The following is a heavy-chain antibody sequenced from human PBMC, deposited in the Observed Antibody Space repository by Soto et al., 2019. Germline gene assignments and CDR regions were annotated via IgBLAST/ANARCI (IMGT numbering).Heavy chain of an antibody. CDR1: GGSFSGYY. CDR3: ARGHVSSRTTFFTYYYYYGMDV. Sequence: SETLSLTCAVYGGSFSGYYWSWIRQPPGKGLEWIGEINHSGSTNYNPSLKSRVTISVDTSKNQFSLKLSSVTAADTAVYYCARGHVSSRTTFFTYYYYYGMDVWGQGTTVTVSS. CDR2: INHSGST. D-gene: IGHD3-16*01. V-gene: IGHV4-34*01. J-gene: IGHJ6*02.